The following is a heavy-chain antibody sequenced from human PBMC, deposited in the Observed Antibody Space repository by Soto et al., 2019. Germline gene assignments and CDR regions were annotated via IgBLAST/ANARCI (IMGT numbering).Heavy chain of an antibody. CDR2: IWYDGSNK. D-gene: IGHD6-6*01. V-gene: IGHV3-33*01. CDR1: GFTFSSYG. Sequence: GGSLRLSCAASGFTFSSYGMHWVRQAPGKGLEWVAVIWYDGSNKYYADSVKGRFTISRDNSKNTLYLQMNSLRAEDTAVYYCARDGKYSSSPRGLCDYWGQGTLVTVSS. J-gene: IGHJ4*02. CDR3: ARDGKYSSSPRGLCDY.